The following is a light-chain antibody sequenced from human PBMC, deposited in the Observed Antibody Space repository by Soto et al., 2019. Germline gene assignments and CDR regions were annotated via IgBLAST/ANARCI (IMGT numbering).Light chain of an antibody. CDR2: DTS. Sequence: IVLTPAPGSLSLSPGERTPLSCRASQSISRYLAWYQQKPGQPPRLLIYDTSNRATGIPARFSGSRSGTDFTLTISSLEPEDFGVYFCHQRNKFGQGTRLEIK. V-gene: IGKV3-11*01. CDR3: HQRNK. CDR1: QSISRY. J-gene: IGKJ5*01.